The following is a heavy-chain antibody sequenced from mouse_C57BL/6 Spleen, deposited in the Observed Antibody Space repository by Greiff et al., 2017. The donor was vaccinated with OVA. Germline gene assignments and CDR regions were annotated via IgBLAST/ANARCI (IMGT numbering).Heavy chain of an antibody. CDR3: ARHGGNYGFYFDY. CDR1: GFSLTSYG. Sequence: VQLQESGPGLVAPSQSLSITCTVSGFSLTSYGVHWVRQPPGKGLEWLVVIWSDGSTTYNSALKSRLSISKDNSKSQVFLKMNSLQTDDTAMYYCARHGGNYGFYFDYWGQGTTLTVSS. D-gene: IGHD2-1*01. J-gene: IGHJ2*01. V-gene: IGHV2-6-1*01. CDR2: IWSDGST.